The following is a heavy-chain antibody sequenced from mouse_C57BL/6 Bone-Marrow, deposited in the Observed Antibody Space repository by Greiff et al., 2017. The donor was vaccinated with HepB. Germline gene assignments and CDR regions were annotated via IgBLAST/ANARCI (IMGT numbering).Heavy chain of an antibody. Sequence: QVQLQQSGAELAKPGASVMLSCKASGFTFTSYWLHWVKHRPGQGLEWIGYINPSSGYTKYNQKFKDKATLTADKSSSTTYMQLSSLTYEDSALYYSASEDGNYFFAYWGQGTLVTVSA. J-gene: IGHJ3*01. CDR3: ASEDGNYFFAY. V-gene: IGHV1-7*01. CDR2: INPSSGYT. D-gene: IGHD2-1*01. CDR1: GFTFTSYW.